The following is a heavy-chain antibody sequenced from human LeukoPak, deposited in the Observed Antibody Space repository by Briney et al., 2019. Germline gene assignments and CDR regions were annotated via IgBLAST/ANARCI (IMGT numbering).Heavy chain of an antibody. CDR2: INHSGST. Sequence: PSETLSLTCAVYGGSFSGYYWSWIRQPPGKGLEWIGEINHSGSTNYNPSLKSRVTISVDTSKNQFSLKLSSVTAAATAVYYCARGAGYCTNGVCRTFYMDVSSKGTTVTVSS. CDR1: GGSFSGYY. D-gene: IGHD2-8*01. V-gene: IGHV4-34*01. J-gene: IGHJ6*03. CDR3: ARGAGYCTNGVCRTFYMDV.